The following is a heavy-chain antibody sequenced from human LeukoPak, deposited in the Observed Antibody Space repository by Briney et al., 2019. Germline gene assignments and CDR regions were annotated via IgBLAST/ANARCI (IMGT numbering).Heavy chain of an antibody. J-gene: IGHJ4*02. CDR3: AKLSVGDTAMVNPLDY. CDR1: GFTFSSYA. CDR2: ISGSGGST. Sequence: GGSLRLSCAASGFTFSSYAMSWVRQAPGKGLEWVSAISGSGGSTYYADSVKGRFTISRDNSKNTLYLQMNSLRAEDTAVYYCAKLSVGDTAMVNPLDYWGQGTLVTVSS. V-gene: IGHV3-23*01. D-gene: IGHD5-18*01.